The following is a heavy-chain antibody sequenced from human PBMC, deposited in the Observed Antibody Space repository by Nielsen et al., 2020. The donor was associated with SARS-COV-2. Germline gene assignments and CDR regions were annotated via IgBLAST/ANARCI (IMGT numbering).Heavy chain of an antibody. D-gene: IGHD4-17*01. V-gene: IGHV3-72*01. CDR3: ARRGHGDYFPLDY. CDR2: SRNKANSYST. Sequence: GESLKISCAASGFPFSSYEMNWVRQAPGKGLEWVARSRNKANSYSTEYAASVKGRFTISRDNSKNSLYLQMNSLKTEDTAVYFCARRGHGDYFPLDYWGQGTLVTVSS. CDR1: GFPFSSYE. J-gene: IGHJ4*02.